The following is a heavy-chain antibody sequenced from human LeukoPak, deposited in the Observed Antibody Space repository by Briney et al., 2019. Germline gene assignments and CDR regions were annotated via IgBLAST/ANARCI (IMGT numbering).Heavy chain of an antibody. CDR1: GFTFSNYA. CDR3: ARKVGATTGMDV. V-gene: IGHV3-23*01. D-gene: IGHD1-26*01. Sequence: GGSLRLSCAASGFTFSNYAMTWVRQAPGKGLEWVSAIVGSRGNTYYADSVRGRFTISRDNSKNTLYLQMNSLRAEDTAVYYCARKVGATTGMDVWGQGTTVTVSS. CDR2: IVGSRGNT. J-gene: IGHJ6*02.